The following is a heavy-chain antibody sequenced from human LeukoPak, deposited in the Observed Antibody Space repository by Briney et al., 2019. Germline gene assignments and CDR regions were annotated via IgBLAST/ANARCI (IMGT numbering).Heavy chain of an antibody. V-gene: IGHV3-21*06. CDR2: ISSSSSYI. Sequence: PGGSLRLSCAASGFTFSSYSMNWVRQASGKGLEWVSSISSSSSYIYYADSVKGRFTISRDNAKNSLYLQMNSLRAGDTAVYYCARTLWPYDAFDIWGQGTMVTVSS. D-gene: IGHD3-16*01. CDR3: ARTLWPYDAFDI. CDR1: GFTFSSYS. J-gene: IGHJ3*02.